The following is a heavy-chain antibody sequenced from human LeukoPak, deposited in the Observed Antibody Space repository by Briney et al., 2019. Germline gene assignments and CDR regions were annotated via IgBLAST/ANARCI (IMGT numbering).Heavy chain of an antibody. D-gene: IGHD2-2*01. CDR3: ARSRRDIVVLTTRKRPYNWFDP. V-gene: IGHV4-59*11. J-gene: IGHJ5*02. Sequence: SETLSLTCTVSGGSISSHYWSWIRQPPGKGLEWIGYIYYSGSTNYNPSLKSRVTISVDTSKNQFSLKLSSVTAADTAVYYCARSRRDIVVLTTRKRPYNWFDPWGQGTLVTVSS. CDR2: IYYSGST. CDR1: GGSISSHY.